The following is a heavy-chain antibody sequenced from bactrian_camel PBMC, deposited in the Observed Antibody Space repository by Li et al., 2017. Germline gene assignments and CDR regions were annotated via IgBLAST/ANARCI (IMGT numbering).Heavy chain of an antibody. J-gene: IGHJ4*01. CDR1: GYTLRIYC. Sequence: HVQLVESGGGSVQAGGSLRLSCEASGYTLRIYCMGWFRQAPGKEREGVAAIDSDGSTSYADSVKGRFTISQDNAKNTLYLQMNDLKPEDAGMYYCARRVGCLYCIRRDCFDARQSWGQGTQVTVS. CDR3: ARRVGCLYCIRRDCFDARQS. V-gene: IGHV3S53*01. CDR2: IDSDGST. D-gene: IGHD3*01.